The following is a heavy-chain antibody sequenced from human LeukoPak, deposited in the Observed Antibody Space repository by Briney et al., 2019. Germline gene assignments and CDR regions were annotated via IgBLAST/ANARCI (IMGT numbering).Heavy chain of an antibody. D-gene: IGHD5-24*01. V-gene: IGHV3-30*18. CDR2: ISYDGSNK. Sequence: PGGSLRLSCAASGFTFSSYGMHWARQAPGKGLEWVAVISYDGSNKYYADSVKGRFTISRDNSKNTLYLQMNSLRAEDTAVYYCAKTSSRGRWLQLWAQGDAFDIWGQGTMVTVSS. J-gene: IGHJ3*02. CDR3: AKTSSRGRWLQLWAQGDAFDI. CDR1: GFTFSSYG.